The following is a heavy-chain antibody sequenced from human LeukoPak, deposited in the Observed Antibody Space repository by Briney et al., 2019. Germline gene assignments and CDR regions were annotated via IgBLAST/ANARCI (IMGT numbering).Heavy chain of an antibody. CDR2: ISWNSGSI. CDR3: AKDIKTTVVRGVITH. V-gene: IGHV3-9*01. D-gene: IGHD3-10*01. CDR1: GFTFDDYA. Sequence: GGSLRLSCAASGFTFDDYAMHWVRQAPGKGLEWVSGISWNSGSIGYADSVKGRFTISRDNAKNSLYLQMNSLRAEDTALYYCAKDIKTTVVRGVITHWGQGTLVTVSS. J-gene: IGHJ4*02.